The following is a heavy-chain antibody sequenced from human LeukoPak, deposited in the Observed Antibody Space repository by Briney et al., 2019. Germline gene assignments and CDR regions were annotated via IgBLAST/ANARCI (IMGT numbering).Heavy chain of an antibody. D-gene: IGHD6-25*01. CDR2: ISIDGGRT. J-gene: IGHJ6*03. CDR1: GFTFEYHW. CDR3: ARKGIGSSRYQNMDV. V-gene: IGHV3-23*01. Sequence: GGSLRLSCATSGFTFEYHWMTWVRQAPGKGPEWVSTISIDGGRTYYADSVKGRFTASRDTSKNTLYLQMNSLRAEDTAVYYCARKGIGSSRYQNMDVRGKGTTVTVSS.